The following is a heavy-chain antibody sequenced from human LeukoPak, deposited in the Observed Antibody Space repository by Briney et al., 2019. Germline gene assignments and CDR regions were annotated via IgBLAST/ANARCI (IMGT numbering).Heavy chain of an antibody. CDR2: ISTTSGNI. V-gene: IGHV3-21*04. CDR3: ARASVPYYYDSSGWPFDY. Sequence: PGGSLRLSCAASGFTFSSYSMNWVRQAPGKGLEWVAAISTTSGNIYYADSVRGRLTISRDTSKNTLYLQMNSLRAEDTAVYYCARASVPYYYDSSGWPFDYWGQGTLVTVSS. CDR1: GFTFSSYS. D-gene: IGHD3-22*01. J-gene: IGHJ4*02.